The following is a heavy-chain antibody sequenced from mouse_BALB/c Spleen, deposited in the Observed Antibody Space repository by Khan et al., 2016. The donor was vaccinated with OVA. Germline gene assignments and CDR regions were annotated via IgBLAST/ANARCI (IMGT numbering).Heavy chain of an antibody. D-gene: IGHD2-1*01. J-gene: IGHJ1*01. CDR2: INTYTGEP. CDR3: ARVGNYWYFDV. CDR1: GYTFTNYG. Sequence: QIQLVQSGPELKKPGETVKISCKPSGYTFTNYGMTWVKQAPGKGLKWMGWINTYTGEPTYADDFKGRFAFSLETSATTASLQINNLKNEDTATYFCARVGNYWYFDVWGAGTTVTVSS. V-gene: IGHV9-3-1*01.